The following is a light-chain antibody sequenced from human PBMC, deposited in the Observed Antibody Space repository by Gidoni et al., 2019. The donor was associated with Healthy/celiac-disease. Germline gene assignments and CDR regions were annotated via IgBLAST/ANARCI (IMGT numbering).Light chain of an antibody. CDR2: GVS. CDR1: QGVGSD. V-gene: IGKV1-13*02. CDR3: QQFYAYPCT. Sequence: AIQLTQSPSSLSASVGDRVTITCRASQGVGSDLAWYQQKSGMAPKLLIYGVSTLVSGVPTRFSGSGSGTDFSLTIVNLQPEDFATYHCQQFYAYPCTFGQGTKLEIK. J-gene: IGKJ2*02.